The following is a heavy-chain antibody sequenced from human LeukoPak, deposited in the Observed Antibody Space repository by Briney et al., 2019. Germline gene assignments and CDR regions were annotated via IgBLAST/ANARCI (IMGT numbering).Heavy chain of an antibody. CDR3: TRDSVAASNWFDP. V-gene: IGHV1-46*01. CDR1: GYILTIHN. CDR2: INLSSGHT. Sequence: GASVKVSCKASGYILTIHNMHWVRHAPGQGLEWMGIINLSSGHTSYAQKFQGRITMTRDISTSTVYMELSSLRSEDTAVYYCTRDSVAASNWFDPWGQGTLVTVSS. J-gene: IGHJ5*02. D-gene: IGHD6-25*01.